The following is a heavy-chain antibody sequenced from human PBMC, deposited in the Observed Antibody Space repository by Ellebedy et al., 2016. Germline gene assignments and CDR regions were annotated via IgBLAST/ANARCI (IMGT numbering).Heavy chain of an antibody. J-gene: IGHJ6*03. CDR3: AKDSTRYLGYMDV. Sequence: GESLKISXAASGFTFSSYAMSWVRQAPGKGLEWVSAISGSGGSTYYADSVKGRFTISRDNSKNTLYLQMNSLRAEDTAVYYCAKDSTRYLGYMDVWGKGTTVTVSS. CDR1: GFTFSSYA. D-gene: IGHD7-27*01. V-gene: IGHV3-23*01. CDR2: ISGSGGST.